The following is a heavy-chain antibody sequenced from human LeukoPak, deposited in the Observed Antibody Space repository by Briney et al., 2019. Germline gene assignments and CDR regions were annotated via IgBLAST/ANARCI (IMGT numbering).Heavy chain of an antibody. CDR3: ARHAQRVFDYSNSLQY. Sequence: GGSLRLSCAATGFIFNHYALHWVRQAPGKGLEWVAVIWSDGTNKYYAASVKGRFTISRDDSDKTAYLQMNTLRPEDTGVYYCARHAQRVFDYSNSLQYWGQGTPVTVS. D-gene: IGHD4-11*01. J-gene: IGHJ4*02. CDR1: GFIFNHYA. CDR2: IWSDGTNK. V-gene: IGHV3-33*01.